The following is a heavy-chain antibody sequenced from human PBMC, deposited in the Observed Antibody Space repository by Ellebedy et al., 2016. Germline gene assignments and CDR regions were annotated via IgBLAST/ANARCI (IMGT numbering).Heavy chain of an antibody. CDR1: GYTFTSYY. D-gene: IGHD6-13*01. Sequence: ASVKVSCKASGYTFTSYYMHWVRQAPGQGLEWMGIINPSGGSTSNAQKIQGRITMTRDTSTSTVYMELTSLRSEDTAVYYCARGGSGTDWYFDLWGRGTLVTVSS. V-gene: IGHV1-46*01. CDR3: ARGGSGTDWYFDL. J-gene: IGHJ2*01. CDR2: INPSGGST.